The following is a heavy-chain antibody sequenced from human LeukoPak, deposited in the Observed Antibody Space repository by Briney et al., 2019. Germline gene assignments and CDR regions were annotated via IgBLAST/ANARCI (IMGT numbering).Heavy chain of an antibody. CDR3: AREGEYYDILTGYYPFDY. Sequence: SETLSLTCAVYGGSFSGYYWSWIRQPPGKGLEWIGSIYYSGSTYYNPSLKSRVTISVDTSKNQFSLKLSSVTAADTAVYYCAREGEYYDILTGYYPFDYWGQGTLVTVSS. D-gene: IGHD3-9*01. V-gene: IGHV4-34*01. CDR1: GGSFSGYY. CDR2: IYYSGST. J-gene: IGHJ4*02.